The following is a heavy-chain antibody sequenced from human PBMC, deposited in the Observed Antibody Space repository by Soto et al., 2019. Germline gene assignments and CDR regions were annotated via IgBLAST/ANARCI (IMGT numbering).Heavy chain of an antibody. D-gene: IGHD1-20*01. V-gene: IGHV3-21*01. Sequence: EVQLVESGGGLVKPGGSLRLSCAASGFTFSSYSMNWVRQAPGKGLEWVSSISSSSSYIYYADSVKGRFTISRDNAKNSLDLQMNSLRAEDTAVYYCARDLRTNWNLPSYYYMDVWGKGTTVTASS. CDR2: ISSSSSYI. CDR1: GFTFSSYS. J-gene: IGHJ6*03. CDR3: ARDLRTNWNLPSYYYMDV.